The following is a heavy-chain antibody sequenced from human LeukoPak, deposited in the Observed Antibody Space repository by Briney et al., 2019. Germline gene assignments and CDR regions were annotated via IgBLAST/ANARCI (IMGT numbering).Heavy chain of an antibody. V-gene: IGHV4-4*07. CDR3: ARDLSNYGDYVDAFDI. J-gene: IGHJ3*02. Sequence: SETLSLTCTVSGGSISSYYWSWIRQPAGKGLEWIGRIYTSGSTYYNPSLKSRVTMSVDTSKNQFSLKLSSVTAADTAVYYCARDLSNYGDYVDAFDIWGQGTMVTVSS. D-gene: IGHD4-17*01. CDR2: IYTSGST. CDR1: GGSISSYY.